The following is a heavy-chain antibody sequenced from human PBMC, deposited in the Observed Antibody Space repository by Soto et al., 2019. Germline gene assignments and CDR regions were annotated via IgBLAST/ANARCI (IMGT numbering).Heavy chain of an antibody. D-gene: IGHD6-6*01. J-gene: IGHJ6*02. V-gene: IGHV1-3*01. CDR3: ARVMEEPRPSLLYYYYSDMDV. CDR2: INAGNGST. CDR1: GYTLTNYA. Sequence: ASVKVSCKASGYTLTNYAMQWVRQAPGQRLEWMGWINAGNGSTTYSQKFQGRVTITRDTSASTAYMEQSSLKSEDTAVYYCARVMEEPRPSLLYYYYSDMDVWGQGTTVTVSS.